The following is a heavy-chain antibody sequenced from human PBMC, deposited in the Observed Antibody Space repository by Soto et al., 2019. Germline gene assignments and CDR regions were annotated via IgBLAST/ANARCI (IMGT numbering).Heavy chain of an antibody. D-gene: IGHD5-18*01. CDR2: IYYSGST. CDR3: AREFLRGYRHFAY. CDR1: GGSISSSSYY. J-gene: IGHJ4*02. Sequence: SETLSLSCTVSGGSISSSSYYWGWIRQPPGKGLEWIGSIYYSGSTYYNPSLKSRVTISVDTSKNQFSLKLSSVTAADTAVYYCAREFLRGYRHFAYWGQGTLVTVSS. V-gene: IGHV4-39*01.